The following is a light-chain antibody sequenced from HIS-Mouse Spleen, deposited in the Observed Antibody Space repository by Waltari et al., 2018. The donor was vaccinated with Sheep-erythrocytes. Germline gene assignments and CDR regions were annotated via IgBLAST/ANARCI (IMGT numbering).Light chain of an antibody. Sequence: QSALTQPDSVSGSPGQSITISCTGTSSDVGSYNLVSWYQQHPGKAPKPVIYAGSKRPSEVSNRFSGSKSGNTASLTIAGLQAEDEADYYCCSYAGSSTPWVFG. CDR3: CSYAGSSTPWV. CDR1: SSDVGSYNL. V-gene: IGLV2-23*01. CDR2: AGS. J-gene: IGLJ3*02.